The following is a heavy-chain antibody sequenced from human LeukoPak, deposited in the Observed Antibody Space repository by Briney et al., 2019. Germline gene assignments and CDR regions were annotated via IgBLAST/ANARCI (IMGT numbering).Heavy chain of an antibody. CDR2: IKSKTDGGTT. Sequence: GGSLRLSCAASGFTLSSYWMDWVRQAPGKGLEWVGRIKSKTDGGTTDYAAPVKGRFTISRDDSKNTLYLQMNSLKTEDTAVYYCTTNYDILTGYYKGTFDYWGQGTLVTVSS. CDR3: TTNYDILTGYYKGTFDY. D-gene: IGHD3-9*01. J-gene: IGHJ4*02. V-gene: IGHV3-15*01. CDR1: GFTLSSYW.